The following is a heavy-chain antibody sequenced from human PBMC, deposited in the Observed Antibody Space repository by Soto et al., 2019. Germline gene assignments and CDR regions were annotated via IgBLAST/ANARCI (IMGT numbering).Heavy chain of an antibody. Sequence: SVKVSCKVSGYTLTELSMHWVRQAPGKGLEWMGGFDPEDGETIYAQKFQGRVTMTEDTSTDTAYMELSSLRSEDTAVYYCATGGYSSSSGPRYYYYGMDVWGQGTTVTVSS. CDR2: FDPEDGET. V-gene: IGHV1-24*01. CDR3: ATGGYSSSSGPRYYYYGMDV. J-gene: IGHJ6*02. CDR1: GYTLTELS. D-gene: IGHD6-6*01.